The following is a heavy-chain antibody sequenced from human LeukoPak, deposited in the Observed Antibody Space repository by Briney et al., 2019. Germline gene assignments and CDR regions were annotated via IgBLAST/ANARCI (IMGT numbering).Heavy chain of an antibody. Sequence: GGSLRLSCAASGFTFSSYGINWVRQAPGKGLEWVSSISSSSSYIFYSDSVKGRFTISRDNAKNSLYLQMNSLRAEDTAVYYCARQYSSSWYYFDYWGQGTLVTVSS. CDR1: GFTFSSYG. CDR3: ARQYSSSWYYFDY. J-gene: IGHJ4*02. CDR2: ISSSSSYI. V-gene: IGHV3-21*01. D-gene: IGHD6-13*01.